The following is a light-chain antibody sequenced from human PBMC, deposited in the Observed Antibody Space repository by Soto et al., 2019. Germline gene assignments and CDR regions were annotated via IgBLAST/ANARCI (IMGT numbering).Light chain of an antibody. J-gene: IGKJ1*01. CDR3: QQYGSSLWT. Sequence: EIVLTQSPGTLSLSPWERATLSCRASQSVSSSYLAWYQQKPGQAPRLLIYGASSRATGSPDRFSGRGAGTDFTLTISRLEPEDFAVYYCQQYGSSLWTFGQGTKVDIK. CDR2: GAS. CDR1: QSVSSSY. V-gene: IGKV3-20*01.